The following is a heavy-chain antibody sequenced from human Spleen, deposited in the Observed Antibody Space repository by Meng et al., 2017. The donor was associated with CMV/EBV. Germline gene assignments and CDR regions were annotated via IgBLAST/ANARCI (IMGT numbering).Heavy chain of an antibody. J-gene: IGHJ4*02. V-gene: IGHV3-21*01. CDR3: ARSYSGREWGDY. CDR1: GFNFNSYT. CDR2: ISSGSHYI. Sequence: GGSLRLSCEGFGFNFNSYTMDWVRQAPGRELEWVPAISSGSHYIYYADSVKGQFTISRDNAKNSLYLQMNSLSAEDTAVYYCARSYSGREWGDYWGQGTLVTVSS. D-gene: IGHD1-26*01.